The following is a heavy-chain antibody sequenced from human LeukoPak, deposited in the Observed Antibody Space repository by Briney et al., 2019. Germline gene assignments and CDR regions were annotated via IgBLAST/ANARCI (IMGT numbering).Heavy chain of an antibody. CDR3: TRDPAAHYGGSSGPSY. Sequence: SETLSLTCTVSGGSISSSGYYWGWIRQPPGKGLEWIGSNYYGGSTYYNPSLQSRLSMSVDTSKGQFSLKLSSVTAADTAVYYCTRDPAAHYGGSSGPSYWGQGTLVTVSS. D-gene: IGHD4-23*01. J-gene: IGHJ4*02. CDR2: NYYGGST. V-gene: IGHV4-39*07. CDR1: GGSISSSGYY.